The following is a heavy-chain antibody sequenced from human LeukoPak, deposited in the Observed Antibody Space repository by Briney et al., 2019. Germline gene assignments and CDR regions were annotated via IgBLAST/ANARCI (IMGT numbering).Heavy chain of an antibody. CDR3: ARQGAAGKYYYYYMDV. V-gene: IGHV5-51*01. J-gene: IGHJ6*03. Sequence: GESLKISCKGSGYSFPNYWIAWVRQMPGKGLEWVGIIYPADSDTRYSPSFQGQVTISADKSISTAYLQWSSLKASDTAMYYCARQGAAGKYYYYYMDVWGKGTTVTVSS. CDR1: GYSFPNYW. CDR2: IYPADSDT. D-gene: IGHD6-13*01.